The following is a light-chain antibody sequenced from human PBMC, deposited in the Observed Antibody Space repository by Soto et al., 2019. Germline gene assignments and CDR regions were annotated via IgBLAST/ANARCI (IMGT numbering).Light chain of an antibody. V-gene: IGKV3-15*01. Sequence: QAPTHSSASLAERATLSCRASQSVSRNLAWYQQRPGQAPRLLIYGASTRATGIPARFSGSGSGTEFTLTISSLQSEDFAVYYCQQSNNWPRTFGQGTKVDIK. CDR2: GAS. J-gene: IGKJ1*01. CDR1: QSVSRN. CDR3: QQSNNWPRT.